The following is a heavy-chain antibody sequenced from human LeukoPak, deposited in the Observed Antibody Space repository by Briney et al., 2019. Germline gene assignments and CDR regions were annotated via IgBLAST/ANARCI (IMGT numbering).Heavy chain of an antibody. Sequence: PSQTLSLTRTVSGGSISSGDYYWSWIRQPPGKGLEWIGYIYYSGSTYYNPSLKSRVTISVDTSKNQFSLKLSSVTAADTAVYYCAREGDEGAFDIWGQGTMVTVSS. V-gene: IGHV4-30-4*01. CDR1: GGSISSGDYY. CDR3: AREGDEGAFDI. CDR2: IYYSGST. D-gene: IGHD2-21*01. J-gene: IGHJ3*02.